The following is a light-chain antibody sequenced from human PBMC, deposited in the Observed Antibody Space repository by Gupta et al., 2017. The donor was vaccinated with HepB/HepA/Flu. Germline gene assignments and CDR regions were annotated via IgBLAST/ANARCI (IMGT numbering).Light chain of an antibody. CDR3: QAWDRSNSSV. V-gene: IGLV3-1*01. J-gene: IGLJ1*01. CDR1: KWGDKY. Sequence: SYDLTQPPSVSVSPGQTVSITCSGDKWGDKYVSWYQRRPGQSTVLVMCQYNRRPSGIPGRFSYSLSENPATLTISGTQGMDEAEYFCQAWDRSNSSVFGEGTKGTVL. CDR2: QYN.